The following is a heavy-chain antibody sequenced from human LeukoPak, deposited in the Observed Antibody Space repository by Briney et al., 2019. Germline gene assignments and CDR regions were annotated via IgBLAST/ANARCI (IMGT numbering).Heavy chain of an antibody. Sequence: SETLSLTCTVSGGFISSYYWSWLRQPPGKGLEWIGYIYYSGSTNYNPSLKSRVTISVDTSKNQFSLKLSSVTAADTAVYYCARDRVGQQLVGRKNNYYYMDAWGKGTTVTISS. CDR2: IYYSGST. J-gene: IGHJ6*03. CDR3: ARDRVGQQLVGRKNNYYYMDA. V-gene: IGHV4-59*01. D-gene: IGHD6-13*01. CDR1: GGFISSYY.